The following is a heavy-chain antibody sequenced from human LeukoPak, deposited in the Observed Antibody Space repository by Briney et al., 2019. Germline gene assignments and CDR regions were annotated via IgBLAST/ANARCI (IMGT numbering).Heavy chain of an antibody. CDR2: VRPDGSEI. J-gene: IGHJ4*02. CDR1: GFTFSNYW. CDR3: ATMTRSRSWDY. D-gene: IGHD2-2*01. V-gene: IGHV3-7*01. Sequence: GGSLRLSCAAYGFTFSNYWMSWVRQAPGKGLEWVANVRPDGSEIQCVDSMKGRFTVSRDNSENSLHLRMSSLRAEDTAVYYCATMTRSRSWDYWGQGTLVTVSS.